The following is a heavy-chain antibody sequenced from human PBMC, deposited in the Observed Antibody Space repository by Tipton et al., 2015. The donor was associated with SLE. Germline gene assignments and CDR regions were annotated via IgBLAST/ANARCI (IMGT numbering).Heavy chain of an antibody. CDR1: GGSISSHY. V-gene: IGHV4-59*11. CDR2: IYYSWST. D-gene: IGHD3-22*01. Sequence: TLSLTCTVSGGSISSHYWSWIRQPPGKGLEWIGYIYYSWSTNYNPSLKSRVTISVDTSKNQFSLKLSSVTAADTAVYYCARDSFSLRESSARDPGAFDIWGQGTMVTVSS. CDR3: ARDSFSLRESSARDPGAFDI. J-gene: IGHJ3*02.